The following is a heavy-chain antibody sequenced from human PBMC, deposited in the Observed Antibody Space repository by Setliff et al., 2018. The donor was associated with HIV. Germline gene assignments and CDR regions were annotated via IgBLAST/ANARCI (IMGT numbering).Heavy chain of an antibody. CDR2: IYIDGST. CDR3: AKAVIVVIPAAIFDY. D-gene: IGHD2-2*01. J-gene: IGHJ4*02. V-gene: IGHV3-66*02. CDR1: GFTVSSNY. Sequence: GGSLRLSCAASGFTVSSNYMSWVRQAPGKGLEWVSVIYIDGSTYYADSVRGRFTISRDNYKNTLYLQMNSLRAEDTAAYYCAKAVIVVIPAAIFDYWGQGTLVTVSS.